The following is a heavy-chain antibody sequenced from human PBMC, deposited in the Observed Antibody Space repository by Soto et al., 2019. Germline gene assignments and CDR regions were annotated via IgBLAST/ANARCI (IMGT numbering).Heavy chain of an antibody. V-gene: IGHV1-2*04. Sequence: QVQLVQSGAEVKKPGASVKVSCKASGYTFTGYYMHWVRQAPGQGLEWMGWINPNSGGTNYAQKFQVWVTMTRDTSISTAYMELSRLRSDDTAVYYCARGCAVTTAGSQDYYYYYMDVWGKGSTVTVSS. CDR2: INPNSGGT. J-gene: IGHJ6*03. CDR1: GYTFTGYY. D-gene: IGHD4-4*01. CDR3: ARGCAVTTAGSQDYYYYYMDV.